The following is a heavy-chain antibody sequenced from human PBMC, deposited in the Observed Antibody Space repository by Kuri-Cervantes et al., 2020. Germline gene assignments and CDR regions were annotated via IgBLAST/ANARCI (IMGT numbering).Heavy chain of an antibody. V-gene: IGHV4-59*12. D-gene: IGHD3-10*01. CDR2: IYYSGST. CDR3: ARGVNYYGSGSYYSPRYYFDY. J-gene: IGHJ4*02. Sequence: ESLKISCTVSGGSISSYYWSWIRQPPGKGLEWIGYIYYSGSTNYNPSLKSRVTISVDTSKNQFSLKLSSVTAADTAVYYCARGVNYYGSGSYYSPRYYFDYWGQGTLVTVSS. CDR1: GGSISSYY.